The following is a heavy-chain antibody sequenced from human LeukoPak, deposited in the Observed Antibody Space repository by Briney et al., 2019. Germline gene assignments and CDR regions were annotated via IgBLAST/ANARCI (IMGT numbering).Heavy chain of an antibody. CDR2: MYHSGST. CDR1: GGSISSGDYY. Sequence: SHTLSLTCTVSGGSISSGDYYWRWIRQSPGKGLEWIGSMYHSGSTYYNPSVKSRVTTSVNTSKNQFSLKLSSVTAADTAVYYCARLVRNYYMDVWGKGTTVTVSS. D-gene: IGHD2-8*02. CDR3: ARLVRNYYMDV. V-gene: IGHV4-39*07. J-gene: IGHJ6*03.